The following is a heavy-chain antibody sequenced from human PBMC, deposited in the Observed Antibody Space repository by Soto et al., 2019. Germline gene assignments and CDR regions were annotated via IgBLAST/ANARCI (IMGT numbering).Heavy chain of an antibody. CDR1: GFSFSAYA. J-gene: IGHJ4*02. CDR2: LVGSGGGI. CDR3: ARRATSWADEYYFDY. Sequence: GGSLRLSCAASGFSFSAYAMSWVRQAPGKGLQWVSGLVGSGGGIQYADSVRGRFTVSRDNSKNTLYLQMDGLRAEDTAVYYCARRATSWADEYYFDYWGQGTLVTVSS. D-gene: IGHD2-15*01. V-gene: IGHV3-23*01.